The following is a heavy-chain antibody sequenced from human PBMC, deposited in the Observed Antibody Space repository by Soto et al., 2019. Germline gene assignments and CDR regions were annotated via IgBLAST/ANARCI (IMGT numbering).Heavy chain of an antibody. Sequence: GASVKVSCKASGYIFSYYYMYLLRQTPGQGADWMGGINHKDGGKNYAKKFQGRVTITRDTSMSTAYMELSSLRSDDTAVYYCARARRGGGYYYDGVDVWGQGTTVTVSS. CDR2: INHKDGGK. V-gene: IGHV1-2*02. J-gene: IGHJ6*02. CDR3: ARARRGGGYYYDGVDV. CDR1: GYIFSYYY. D-gene: IGHD2-15*01.